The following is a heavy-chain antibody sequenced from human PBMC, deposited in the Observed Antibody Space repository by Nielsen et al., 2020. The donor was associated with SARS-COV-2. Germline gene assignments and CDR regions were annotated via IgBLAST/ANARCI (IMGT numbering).Heavy chain of an antibody. Sequence: SLKISCAASGFTFDDYAMHWVRQAPGKGLEWVSGISWNSGSIGYADSVKGRFTISRDNAKNSLYLQMNSLRAEDTALYYCAKGRYYYDSSGYYFGDYYGMDVWGQGTTVTVSS. CDR3: AKGRYYYDSSGYYFGDYYGMDV. V-gene: IGHV3-9*01. D-gene: IGHD3-22*01. CDR1: GFTFDDYA. CDR2: ISWNSGSI. J-gene: IGHJ6*02.